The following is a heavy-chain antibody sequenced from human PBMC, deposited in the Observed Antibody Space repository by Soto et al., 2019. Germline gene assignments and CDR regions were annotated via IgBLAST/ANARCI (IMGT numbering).Heavy chain of an antibody. J-gene: IGHJ4*02. CDR2: INPSGGGT. CDR1: GYTFTTYY. D-gene: IGHD6-13*01. V-gene: IGHV1-46*01. CDR3: AREGRGQQLPRHFVY. Sequence: ASVKVSCKASGYTFTTYYMHWVRQAPGQGLEWMGIINPSGGGTNYAQKFQDRLTMTRDTSTSTVYMQLSSLRSEDTAVYYCAREGRGQQLPRHFVYWGQGTLVTVPS.